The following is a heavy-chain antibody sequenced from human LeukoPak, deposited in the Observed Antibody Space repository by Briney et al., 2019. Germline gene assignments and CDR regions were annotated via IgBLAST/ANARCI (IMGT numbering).Heavy chain of an antibody. CDR3: ARDPGYDFWSGQKGWFDP. V-gene: IGHV4-39*02. Sequence: SETLSLTCTVSSASISSSPYYWAWIRQSPGKGLEWIGSISYSGTTYYNPSLMSRVSISVDTSKNHFSLKLSSVTAADTAMYYCARDPGYDFWSGQKGWFDPWGQGTLVTVSS. CDR1: SASISSSPYY. CDR2: ISYSGTT. J-gene: IGHJ5*02. D-gene: IGHD3-3*01.